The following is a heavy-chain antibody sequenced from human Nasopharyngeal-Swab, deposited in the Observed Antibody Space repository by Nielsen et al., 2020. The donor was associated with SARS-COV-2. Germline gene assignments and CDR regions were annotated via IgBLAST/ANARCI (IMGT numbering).Heavy chain of an antibody. V-gene: IGHV3-49*02. CDR2: IRSKAYGGTT. Sequence: WIRQPPGKGLEWVGFIRSKAYGGTTEYAASVKGRFTISRDDSKSIAYLQMNSLKTEDTAVYYRTREGYCSSTSCYVYYYYGMDVWGQGTTVTVSS. D-gene: IGHD2-2*01. CDR3: TREGYCSSTSCYVYYYYGMDV. J-gene: IGHJ6*02.